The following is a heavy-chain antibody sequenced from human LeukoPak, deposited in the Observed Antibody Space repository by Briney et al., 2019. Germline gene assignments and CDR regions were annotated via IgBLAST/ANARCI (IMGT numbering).Heavy chain of an antibody. CDR2: MYYSGST. Sequence: SETQSLTCTVSGGSINTYFWSWIRQPPGKGLEWIGYMYYSGSTNYNPSLKSRATISMDTSKNQFSLKLNSVTAADTAVYYCARQIAWGVGRFDYWGQGTLATVSA. D-gene: IGHD3-10*01. V-gene: IGHV4-59*08. CDR1: GGSINTYF. CDR3: ARQIAWGVGRFDY. J-gene: IGHJ4*02.